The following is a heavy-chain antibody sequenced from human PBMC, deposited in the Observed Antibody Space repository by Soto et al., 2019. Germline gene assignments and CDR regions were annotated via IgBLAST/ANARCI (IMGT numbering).Heavy chain of an antibody. V-gene: IGHV1-8*01. CDR1: GYTFSSFD. J-gene: IGHJ4*02. Sequence: QVQLVQSGAEVKKPGASVKVSCKASGYTFSSFDIIWVRQATGQGLEWMGWMDPKSGHTAFAQKFQGRVTMVRNTSIYAAYLELSRLTSDDTAVYFCARGSYYDILSASSARSSNADSWGQGTQVTVSS. D-gene: IGHD3-9*01. CDR2: MDPKSGHT. CDR3: ARGSYYDILSASSARSSNADS.